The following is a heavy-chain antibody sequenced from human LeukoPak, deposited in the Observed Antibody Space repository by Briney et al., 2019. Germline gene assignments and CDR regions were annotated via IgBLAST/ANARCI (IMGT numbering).Heavy chain of an antibody. V-gene: IGHV3-30*18. CDR3: AKTDIVGASDY. Sequence: GGSLRLSCAASGFTFSSYGMHWVRQAPGKGLEWVAVISYDGSNKYYADSVKGRFTISRDNSKNTLYLQMNSLRAEDTAVYYCAKTDIVGASDYWGQGTLVTVSS. CDR2: ISYDGSNK. J-gene: IGHJ4*02. CDR1: GFTFSSYG. D-gene: IGHD1-26*01.